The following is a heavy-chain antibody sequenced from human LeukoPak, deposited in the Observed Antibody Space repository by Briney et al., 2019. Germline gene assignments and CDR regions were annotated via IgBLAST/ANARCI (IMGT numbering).Heavy chain of an antibody. V-gene: IGHV1-8*01. CDR3: ARGSYEYYDILTGYFRVYFDY. J-gene: IGHJ4*02. CDR1: GYTFTSYD. D-gene: IGHD3-9*01. CDR2: MNPNSGNT. Sequence: ASVTVSCKASGYTFTSYDINWVRQAPGQGLEWMGWMNPNSGNTGYAQKFQGRVTMTRNTSISTAYMELSSLRSEDTAVYYCARGSYEYYDILTGYFRVYFDYWGQGTLVTVSS.